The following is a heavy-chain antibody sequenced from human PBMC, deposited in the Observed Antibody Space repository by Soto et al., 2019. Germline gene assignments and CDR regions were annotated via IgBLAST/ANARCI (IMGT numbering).Heavy chain of an antibody. CDR3: ARASASSKLRGVVIN. CDR1: GASIITDNW. CDR2: IYHSGNT. Sequence: QVQLQESGPGLVKPSGTLSLTCALSGASIITDNWWSWVRQPPGKGMEWIGEIYHSGNTNFNPSVKRRVTISVDTSKNQFSLTVSSVTAADTAIYYCARASASSKLRGVVINWGQGTLVTVSS. V-gene: IGHV4-4*02. D-gene: IGHD3-10*01. J-gene: IGHJ4*02.